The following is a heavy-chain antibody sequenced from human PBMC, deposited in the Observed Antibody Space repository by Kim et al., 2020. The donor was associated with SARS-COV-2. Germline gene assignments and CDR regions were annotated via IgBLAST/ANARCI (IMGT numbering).Heavy chain of an antibody. CDR3: ARHYYGWFDP. CDR1: GGSISSSSYY. CDR2: IYYSGST. D-gene: IGHD3-22*01. V-gene: IGHV4-39*01. Sequence: SETLSLTCTVSGGSISSSSYYWGWIRQPPGKGLEWIGSIYYSGSTYYNPSLKSRVTISVDTSKNQFSLKLSSVTAADTAVYYCARHYYGWFDPWGQGTLVTVSS. J-gene: IGHJ5*02.